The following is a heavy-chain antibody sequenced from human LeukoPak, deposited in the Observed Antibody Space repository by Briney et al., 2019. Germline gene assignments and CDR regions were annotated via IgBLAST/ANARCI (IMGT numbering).Heavy chain of an antibody. Sequence: ASVKVSCKASGYTFTSYGISWVRQAPGQGLEWMGWISAYNGNTNYAQKLQGRVTMTTDTSTSTAYMELRSLRSDDTAVYYCARGLPREYSSSSAFDYWGQGTLVTVSS. D-gene: IGHD6-6*01. CDR1: GYTFTSYG. V-gene: IGHV1-18*01. CDR2: ISAYNGNT. CDR3: ARGLPREYSSSSAFDY. J-gene: IGHJ4*02.